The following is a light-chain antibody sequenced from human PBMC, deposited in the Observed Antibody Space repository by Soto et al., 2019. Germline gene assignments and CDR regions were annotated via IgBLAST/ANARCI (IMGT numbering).Light chain of an antibody. Sequence: EIVLTQSPGTLSLSPGQGATLSCRASQSVSRDYLAWYQQKPGQAPRLLIHGASTRATGVPDRFSGSGSGTDFTLTISRLEPEDFAVYYCHHYVSSPFTFGPGTKVDI. CDR1: QSVSRDY. J-gene: IGKJ3*01. CDR2: GAS. CDR3: HHYVSSPFT. V-gene: IGKV3-20*01.